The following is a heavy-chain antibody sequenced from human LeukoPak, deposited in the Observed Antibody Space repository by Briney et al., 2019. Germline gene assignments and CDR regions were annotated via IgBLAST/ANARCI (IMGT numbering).Heavy chain of an antibody. J-gene: IGHJ4*02. CDR1: GGSISSYY. V-gene: IGHV4-4*07. CDR3: ARRRGLWFGEYRRQTFDY. CDR2: IYTSGST. D-gene: IGHD3-10*01. Sequence: SETLSLTCTVSGGSISSYYWSWIRQPAGKGLEWIGRIYTSGSTNYNPSLKSRVTISVDTSKNQFSLKLSSVTAADTAVYYCARRRGLWFGEYRRQTFDYWGQGTLVTVSS.